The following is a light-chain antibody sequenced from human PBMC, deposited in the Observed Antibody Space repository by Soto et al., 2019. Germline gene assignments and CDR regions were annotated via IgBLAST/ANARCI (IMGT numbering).Light chain of an antibody. CDR3: QQYNDWPQT. Sequence: EILMTQSPATLSVSPGERVTLSCRASQSVATNLAWYQQIPGQAPRLLIYGASKRAIGLPARFSGSGSGTEFTLTISSLQSEDFAVYYCQQYNDWPQTLGQGTKVDI. V-gene: IGKV3-15*01. CDR2: GAS. CDR1: QSVATN. J-gene: IGKJ1*01.